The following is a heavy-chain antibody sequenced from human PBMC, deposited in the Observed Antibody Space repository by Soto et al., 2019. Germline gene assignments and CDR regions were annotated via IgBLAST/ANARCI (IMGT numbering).Heavy chain of an antibody. J-gene: IGHJ5*02. CDR2: IYYSGST. D-gene: IGHD4-4*01. CDR1: GGSVSSGGFY. CDR3: ARGPTVISWLDP. V-gene: IGHV4-61*08. Sequence: QVQLQESGPGLVKPSETLSLTCTVSGGSVSSGGFYWNWIRQPPGKELEWIGYIYYSGSTNYNPSIKSRVTIIIDKSTNQFSLKLNSVTAADTSVYYYARGPTVISWLDPWGQGTLVTVSS.